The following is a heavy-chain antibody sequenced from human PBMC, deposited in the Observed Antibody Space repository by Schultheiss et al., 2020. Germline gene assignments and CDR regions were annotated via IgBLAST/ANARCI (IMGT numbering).Heavy chain of an antibody. CDR3: ARRGGINWGHDY. D-gene: IGHD7-27*01. V-gene: IGHV3-23*01. J-gene: IGHJ4*02. CDR1: GFTFSSFA. Sequence: GGSLRLSCAASGFTFSSFAMNWVRQAPGKGLEWVSTISGSDGSTYYTDSVKGRFTISRDNSKNTLYLQMNILRAEDTAVYYCARRGGINWGHDYWGQGTLVTVSS. CDR2: ISGSDGST.